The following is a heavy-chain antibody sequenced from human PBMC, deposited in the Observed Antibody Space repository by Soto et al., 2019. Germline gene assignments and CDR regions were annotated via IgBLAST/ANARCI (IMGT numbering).Heavy chain of an antibody. Sequence: ASVKVSCKASGGTFSSYAISWVRQAPGQGLEWMGGIIPIFGTANYAQKFQGRVTITADESTSTAYMELSSLRSEDTAVYYCAIVKVYYETQLAYYYYGMDVWGQGTTVTVSS. CDR1: GGTFSSYA. CDR3: AIVKVYYETQLAYYYYGMDV. J-gene: IGHJ6*02. D-gene: IGHD1-1*01. CDR2: IIPIFGTA. V-gene: IGHV1-69*13.